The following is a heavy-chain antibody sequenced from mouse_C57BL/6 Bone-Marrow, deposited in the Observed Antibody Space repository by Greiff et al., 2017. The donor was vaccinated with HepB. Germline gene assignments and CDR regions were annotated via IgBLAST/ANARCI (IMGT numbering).Heavy chain of an antibody. V-gene: IGHV5-4*01. CDR3: AREDITTVVPYAMDY. Sequence: EVQVVESGGGLVKPGGSLKLSCAASGFTFSSYAMSWVRQTPEKRLEWVATISDGGSYTYYPDNVKGRFTISRDNAKNNLYLQMSHLKSEDTAMYYCAREDITTVVPYAMDYWGQGTSVTVSS. D-gene: IGHD1-1*01. CDR1: GFTFSSYA. CDR2: ISDGGSYT. J-gene: IGHJ4*01.